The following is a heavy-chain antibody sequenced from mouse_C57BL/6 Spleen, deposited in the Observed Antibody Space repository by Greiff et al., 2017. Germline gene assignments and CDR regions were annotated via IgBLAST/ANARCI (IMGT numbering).Heavy chain of an antibody. J-gene: IGHJ2*01. CDR2: IDPSDSET. CDR3: ARWNEDGDYLDY. Sequence: QVQLQQPGAELVRPGSSVKLSCKASGYTFTSYWMHWVKQRPIQGLDWIGNIDPSDSETHYNQKFKDKATLTVDKSSSTAYMQRSSRTSEDSAVYYCARWNEDGDYLDYWGQGTTLTVSS. V-gene: IGHV1-52*01. D-gene: IGHD1-1*01. CDR1: GYTFTSYW.